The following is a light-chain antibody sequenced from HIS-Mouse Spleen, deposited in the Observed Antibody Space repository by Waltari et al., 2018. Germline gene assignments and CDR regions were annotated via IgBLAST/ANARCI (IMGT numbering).Light chain of an antibody. CDR1: ALPKKY. CDR2: EDS. CDR3: YSTDSSGNHRV. V-gene: IGLV3-10*01. Sequence: SYELTQPPSVSVSPGQTARNTCSGAALPKKYAYWYQQKSGQAPVLVIYEDSKRTSGIPERFSGSSSGTMATLTISGAQVEDEADYYCYSTDSSGNHRVFGGGTKLTVL. J-gene: IGLJ2*01.